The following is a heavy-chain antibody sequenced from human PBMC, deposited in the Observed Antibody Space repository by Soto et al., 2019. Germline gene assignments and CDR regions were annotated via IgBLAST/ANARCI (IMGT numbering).Heavy chain of an antibody. D-gene: IGHD3-10*01. Sequence: QVQLVQSGAEVKKPGSSVKVSCKASGGTFSSYTISWVRQAPGQGLEWMGRIIPILGIANYAQKFQGRVTITADKXTSTAYMELSSLRSEDTAVYYCARDTMVRGVIFDYWGQGTLVTVSS. V-gene: IGHV1-69*08. CDR2: IIPILGIA. CDR1: GGTFSSYT. J-gene: IGHJ4*02. CDR3: ARDTMVRGVIFDY.